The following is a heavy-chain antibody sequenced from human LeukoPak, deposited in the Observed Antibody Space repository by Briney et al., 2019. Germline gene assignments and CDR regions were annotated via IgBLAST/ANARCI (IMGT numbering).Heavy chain of an antibody. D-gene: IGHD3-10*01. CDR1: GGSIRSSYYY. V-gene: IGHV4-39*07. Sequence: SETLSLTCTVSGGSIRSSYYYWGWIRQPPGKGLEWIGSIYDSGSTNYNPSLKSRVTISVDTSKNQFSLKLSSVTAADTAVYYCARMGRQYGEYYYYGMDVWGQGTTVTVSS. J-gene: IGHJ6*02. CDR3: ARMGRQYGEYYYYGMDV. CDR2: IYDSGST.